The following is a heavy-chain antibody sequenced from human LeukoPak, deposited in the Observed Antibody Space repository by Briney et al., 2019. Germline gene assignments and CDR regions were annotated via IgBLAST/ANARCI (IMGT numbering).Heavy chain of an antibody. CDR3: ARYAPSGYYDNWFDP. CDR2: IYYSGST. D-gene: IGHD3-22*01. CDR1: GGSISSGDYY. Sequence: PSETLSLTCTVSGGSISSGDYYWSWIRQPPGKGLEWIGYIYYSGSTNYNPSLKSRVTMSVDTSKNQFSLKLSSVTAADTAVYYCARYAPSGYYDNWFDPWGQGTLVTVSS. V-gene: IGHV4-61*08. J-gene: IGHJ5*02.